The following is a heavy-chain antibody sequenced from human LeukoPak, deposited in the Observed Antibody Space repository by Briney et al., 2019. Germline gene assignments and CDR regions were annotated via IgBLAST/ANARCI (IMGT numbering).Heavy chain of an antibody. CDR2: IDISSSST. CDR3: ARGPPLFDP. CDR1: GFTFCDYT. V-gene: IGHV3-48*04. Sequence: GGSLRLSCVASGFTFCDYTITWVREAPGKGLAWISYIDISSSSTYYADSVRGRFTISRDNAKNSLYLQMSSLRAEDTALYYCARGPPLFDPWGQGTLVTVSS. J-gene: IGHJ5*02.